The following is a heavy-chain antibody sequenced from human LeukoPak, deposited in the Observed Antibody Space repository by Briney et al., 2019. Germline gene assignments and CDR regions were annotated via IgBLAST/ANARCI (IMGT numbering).Heavy chain of an antibody. Sequence: ASVKVSCKASGFTFTTYYMHWVRQAPGQGLEWMGIINPNGGSTSYTQKFQGRVTMTRDMSTSTVYMELSSLRSEDTAVYYCARETRGVPGAIAAVKGFDYWGQGTLVTVSS. V-gene: IGHV1-46*01. CDR3: ARETRGVPGAIAAVKGFDY. CDR2: INPNGGST. D-gene: IGHD6-13*01. J-gene: IGHJ4*02. CDR1: GFTFTTYY.